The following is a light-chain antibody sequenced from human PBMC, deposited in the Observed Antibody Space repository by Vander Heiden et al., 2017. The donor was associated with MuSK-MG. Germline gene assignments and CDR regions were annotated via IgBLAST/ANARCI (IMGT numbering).Light chain of an antibody. CDR3: MQALQNQFT. J-gene: IGKJ3*01. Sequence: DIVMTQSPLSLPVTPGEPASISCRSSQSLLHRNGYNYLDWYLQKPGQSPQVLIYLGSNRASGVPDRFSVSGSGTDFTLKISRVEAEDVGVYYCMQALQNQFTFGPGTKVEI. CDR2: LGS. V-gene: IGKV2-28*01. CDR1: QSLLHRNGYNY.